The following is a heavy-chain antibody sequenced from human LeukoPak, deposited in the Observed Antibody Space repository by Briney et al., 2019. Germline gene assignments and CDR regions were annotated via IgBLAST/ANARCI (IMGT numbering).Heavy chain of an antibody. V-gene: IGHV3-23*01. Sequence: GGSLRLSCAASGFTFSSYAMSWVRQAPGKGLEWVSGISGSGGSTYYADSVKGRFTISRDNSKNTLYLQMNSLRAEDTAVYYCAKAYCSSTSCYADYWGQGTLVTVSS. CDR3: AKAYCSSTSCYADY. D-gene: IGHD2-2*01. CDR2: ISGSGGST. J-gene: IGHJ4*02. CDR1: GFTFSSYA.